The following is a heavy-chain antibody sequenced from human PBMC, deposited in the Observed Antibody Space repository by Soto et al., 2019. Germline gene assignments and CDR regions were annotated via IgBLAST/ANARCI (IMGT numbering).Heavy chain of an antibody. CDR3: ASDAPTGYSSSHSRFDP. CDR2: IYYSGST. D-gene: IGHD6-13*01. Sequence: LSLTCAVSGGSINSGGYYWSWIRQPPGQGLEWIGYIYYSGSTYYNPSLKSRVTISVDTSKNQFSLKLSSVTAADTAVYSCASDAPTGYSSSHSRFDPWGQRPLVTVS. V-gene: IGHV4-31*11. J-gene: IGHJ5*02. CDR1: GGSINSGGYY.